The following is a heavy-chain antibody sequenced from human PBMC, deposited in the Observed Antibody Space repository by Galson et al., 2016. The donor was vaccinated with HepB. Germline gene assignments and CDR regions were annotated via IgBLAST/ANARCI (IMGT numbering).Heavy chain of an antibody. CDR1: GFTFSSYA. CDR3: AKEEFKQWLVTSTFYH. CDR2: INGRGDSI. Sequence: SLRLSCAASGFTFSSYAMSWVRQAPGKGLQWVSAINGRGDSIFYADSVQGRFTISRDNSNNTVYLHMNSLRVDDTAVHYCAKEEFKQWLVTSTFYHWGQGALVTVSA. D-gene: IGHD6-19*01. V-gene: IGHV3-23*01. J-gene: IGHJ4*02.